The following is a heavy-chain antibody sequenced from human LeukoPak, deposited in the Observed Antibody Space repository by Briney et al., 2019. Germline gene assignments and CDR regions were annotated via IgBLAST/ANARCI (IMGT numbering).Heavy chain of an antibody. CDR2: IYYSGST. J-gene: IGHJ3*02. CDR1: GGSISSSSYY. Sequence: PSETLSLTCTVSGGSISSSSYYWDWIRQPPGKGLEWIGSIYYSGSTYYNPSLKSRVTISVDTSKNQFSLKLSSVTAADTAVYFCARGPYSYDSSGAFDIWGQGTMVTVSS. V-gene: IGHV4-39*07. D-gene: IGHD3-22*01. CDR3: ARGPYSYDSSGAFDI.